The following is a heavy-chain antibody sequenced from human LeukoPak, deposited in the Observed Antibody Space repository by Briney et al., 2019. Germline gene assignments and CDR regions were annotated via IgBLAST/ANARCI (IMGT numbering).Heavy chain of an antibody. CDR3: ARVVVPQYYYYGMDV. V-gene: IGHV4-59*01. J-gene: IGHJ6*02. CDR1: GGSISSYY. CDR2: IYYSGST. Sequence: SETLSLTCTVSGGSISSYYWGWIRQPPGKGLEWIGYIYYSGSTNYNPSLKSRVTISVGTSKNQFSLKLSSVTAADTAVYYCARVVVPQYYYYGMDVWGQGTTVTVSS. D-gene: IGHD2-21*01.